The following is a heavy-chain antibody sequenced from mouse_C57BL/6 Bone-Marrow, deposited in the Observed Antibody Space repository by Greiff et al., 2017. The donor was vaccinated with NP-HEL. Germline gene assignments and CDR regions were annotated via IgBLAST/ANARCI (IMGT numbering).Heavy chain of an antibody. J-gene: IGHJ1*03. Sequence: VQLKQSGAELVKPGASVKLSCTASGFNIKDYYMHWVKQRTEQGLEWIGRIDPEDGETKYAPKFQGKATITADTSSNTAYLQLSRLTSEDTAVYYCARGVYGNYDYWYFDVWGTGTTVTVSS. CDR1: GFNIKDYY. V-gene: IGHV14-2*01. CDR2: IDPEDGET. CDR3: ARGVYGNYDYWYFDV. D-gene: IGHD2-1*01.